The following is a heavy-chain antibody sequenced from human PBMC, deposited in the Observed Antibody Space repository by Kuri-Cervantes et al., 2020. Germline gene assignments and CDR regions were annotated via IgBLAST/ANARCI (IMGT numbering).Heavy chain of an antibody. CDR3: ARGSRYYGSGILGGMDV. Sequence: SQTLSLTCAVSGGSISSGGYSWSWVRQPPGKGLEWIGYIYHSGSTYYNPSLKSRVTISVDRSKNQFSLKLSSVTAADTAVYYRARGSRYYGSGILGGMDVWGQGTTVTVSS. CDR1: GGSISSGGYS. J-gene: IGHJ6*02. D-gene: IGHD3-10*01. CDR2: IYHSGST. V-gene: IGHV4-30-2*01.